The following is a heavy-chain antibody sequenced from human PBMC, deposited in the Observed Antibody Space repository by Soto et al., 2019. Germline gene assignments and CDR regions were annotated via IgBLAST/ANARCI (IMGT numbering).Heavy chain of an antibody. D-gene: IGHD3-10*01. J-gene: IGHJ4*02. V-gene: IGHV4-39*07. CDR2: IYYSGYT. CDR1: GGSISSSSYY. CDR3: VSYGSGTSYGAYSFDF. Sequence: SETLSLTCTVSGGSISSSSYYWGWIRQPPGKGLEWIGSIYYSGYTYYNPSLKSRVTISIDTSKSQFSLELSSVTAADTALYYCVSYGSGTSYGAYSFDFWSQGSLVTVSS.